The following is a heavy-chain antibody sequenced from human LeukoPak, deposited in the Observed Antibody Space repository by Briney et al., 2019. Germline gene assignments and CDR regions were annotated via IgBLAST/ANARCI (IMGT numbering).Heavy chain of an antibody. CDR2: IDPNSGAT. V-gene: IGHV1-2*02. D-gene: IGHD1-26*01. CDR3: ARVGATYSGDP. Sequence: EASVKVSCKPYGYTFTDYYIHWVRQAPGQGLEWMGWIDPNSGATNYAQKFQGRITMTRDTSISTAYMELSRLRSDDTAVYYCARVGATYSGDPWGQGTLVTVSS. CDR1: GYTFTDYY. J-gene: IGHJ5*02.